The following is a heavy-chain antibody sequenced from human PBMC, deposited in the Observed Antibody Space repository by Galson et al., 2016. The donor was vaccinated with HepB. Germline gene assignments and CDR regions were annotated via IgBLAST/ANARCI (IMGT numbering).Heavy chain of an antibody. D-gene: IGHD4-17*01. CDR2: ISYDGSKK. CDR3: ARDDDYGDYVLDD. V-gene: IGHV3-30*04. J-gene: IGHJ4*02. Sequence: SLRLSCAASGFTFSHYAIHWVRQAPGKGLEWVAVISYDGSKKYYADSVKGRFTISRDNSKNTLYLQMNSLRAEDTAVYYCARDDDYGDYVLDDWGQGTLVTVSS. CDR1: GFTFSHYA.